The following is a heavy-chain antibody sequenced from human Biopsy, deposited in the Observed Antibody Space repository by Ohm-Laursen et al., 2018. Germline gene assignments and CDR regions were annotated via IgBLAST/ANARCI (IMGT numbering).Heavy chain of an antibody. D-gene: IGHD2/OR15-2a*01. CDR2: LYYSGST. CDR3: ARGMRTTGWPYFDY. V-gene: IGHV4-59*11. J-gene: IGHJ4*02. Sequence: SDTLSLTCNVSGGSISNLYWSWIRQPPGKGLEWIGYLYYSGSTNYNPSLKSRVTISGDTSKNQFSLMLNSVTAADTAVYYCARGMRTTGWPYFDYWGQGILVTVSS. CDR1: GGSISNLY.